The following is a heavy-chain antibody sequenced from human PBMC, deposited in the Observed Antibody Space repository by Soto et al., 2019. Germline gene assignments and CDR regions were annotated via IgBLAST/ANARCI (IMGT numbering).Heavy chain of an antibody. CDR1: GFTFSSYG. Sequence: QVQLVASGGGVVQPGRSLRLSCAASGFTFSSYGMHWVRQAPGKGLEWVAVISFDGTNNYYADSVKGRFTVSRDNSKNTLELQMNSLRAEDTAVYYWARGGVPCDWASKYYFDYWGQGTLVTVSS. CDR2: ISFDGTNN. D-gene: IGHD2-21*02. V-gene: IGHV3-33*01. J-gene: IGHJ4*02. CDR3: ARGGVPCDWASKYYFDY.